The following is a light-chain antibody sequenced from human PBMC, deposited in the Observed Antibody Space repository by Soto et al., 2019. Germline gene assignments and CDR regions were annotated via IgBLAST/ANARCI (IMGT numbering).Light chain of an antibody. CDR3: CSYAGSSTLV. Sequence: QSALTQPASVSGSPGQSITISCTGTSSDVGSYNLVSWYQHHPGKAPKLMISEGSKRPSGVSNRFSGSKSGNRASLTISGLQAEDEADYYCCSYAGSSTLVFGGGTKVTVL. J-gene: IGLJ2*01. V-gene: IGLV2-23*01. CDR2: EGS. CDR1: SSDVGSYNL.